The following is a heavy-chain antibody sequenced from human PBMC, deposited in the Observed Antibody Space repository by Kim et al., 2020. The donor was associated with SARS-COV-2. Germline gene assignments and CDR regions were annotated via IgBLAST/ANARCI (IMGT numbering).Heavy chain of an antibody. CDR3: ARALGRSDWFDP. V-gene: IGHV4-34*01. J-gene: IGHJ5*02. D-gene: IGHD3-10*01. Sequence: NNNPSLKIRVTISVDTSKNQFSLKLSTMTAADTAVYYCARALGRSDWFDPWGQGTLVTVSS.